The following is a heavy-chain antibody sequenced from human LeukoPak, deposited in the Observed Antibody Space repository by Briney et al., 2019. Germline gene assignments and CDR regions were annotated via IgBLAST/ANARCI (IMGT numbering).Heavy chain of an antibody. J-gene: IGHJ4*02. CDR3: AKDGLTTVVTPADY. CDR1: GFTFSSYG. CDR2: VSGSGGST. V-gene: IGHV3-23*01. Sequence: GGSLRLSCAALGFTFSSYGMRWVRQAPGKGLEWVSAVSGSGGSTYYADSVKGRFTISRDNSKNTLYLQMNSLRAEDTAVYYCAKDGLTTVVTPADYWGQGTLVTVSS. D-gene: IGHD4-23*01.